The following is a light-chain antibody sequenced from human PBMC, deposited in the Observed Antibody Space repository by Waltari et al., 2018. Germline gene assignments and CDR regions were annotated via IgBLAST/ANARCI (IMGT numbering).Light chain of an antibody. Sequence: QSVLTQPPSVSGAPGPRVPISCTGSSSNIGAGYDVHWYQQLPGPAPKLLIYGNSNRPSGVPDRFSGSKSGTSASLAITGLQAEDEADYYCQSYDSSLSGSVFGGGTKLTVL. J-gene: IGLJ2*01. CDR3: QSYDSSLSGSV. CDR1: SSNIGAGYD. CDR2: GNS. V-gene: IGLV1-40*01.